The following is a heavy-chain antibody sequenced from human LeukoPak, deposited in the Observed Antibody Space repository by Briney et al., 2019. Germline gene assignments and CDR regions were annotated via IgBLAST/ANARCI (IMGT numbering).Heavy chain of an antibody. CDR3: ARRNDFDI. J-gene: IGHJ3*02. V-gene: IGHV4-59*08. Sequence: TSETLSLTCTVSGGSISGDHWNWIRQPPGKGLEWIGYIYYSGNTNYNPPLKSRVTISVDTSKNQFSLKLSSVTAADTAVYYCARRNDFDIWGQGTMVTVSS. CDR1: GGSISGDH. CDR2: IYYSGNT.